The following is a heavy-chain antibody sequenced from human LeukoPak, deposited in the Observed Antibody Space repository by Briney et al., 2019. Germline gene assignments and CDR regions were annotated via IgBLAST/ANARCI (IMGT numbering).Heavy chain of an antibody. CDR1: GFTFSSYG. Sequence: GSLRLSCAASGFTFSSYGMDWVRQAPGKGLEGVAVIWYDGSNKYYADSVKGRFTISRDKSKNTLYLQMNSLRVEDTAVYYCARGLQVIYGMDVWGKGTTVTVSS. J-gene: IGHJ6*04. D-gene: IGHD2-21*01. V-gene: IGHV3-33*01. CDR2: IWYDGSNK. CDR3: ARGLQVIYGMDV.